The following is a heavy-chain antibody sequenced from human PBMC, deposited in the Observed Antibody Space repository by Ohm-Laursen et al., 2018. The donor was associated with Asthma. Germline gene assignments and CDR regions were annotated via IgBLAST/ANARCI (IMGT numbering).Heavy chain of an antibody. CDR3: ARDISDYYYYGMDV. CDR2: IFGSTGT. CDR1: GFIVSTKF. J-gene: IGHJ6*02. V-gene: IGHV3-53*01. D-gene: IGHD1-14*01. Sequence: SLRLSCAASGFIVSTKFMIWVRQAPGKGLDWVSVIFGSTGTNYADSVKGRFTISRDNAKNSLYLQMNSLRAEDTAVYYCARDISDYYYYGMDVWGQGTTVTVSS.